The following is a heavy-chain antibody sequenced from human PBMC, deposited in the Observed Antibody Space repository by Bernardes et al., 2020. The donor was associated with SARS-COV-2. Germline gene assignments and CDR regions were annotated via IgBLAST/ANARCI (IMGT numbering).Heavy chain of an antibody. D-gene: IGHD3-22*01. J-gene: IGHJ4*02. CDR1: GYTFTSYD. V-gene: IGHV1-18*01. CDR2: IIAYNGNT. Sequence: ASEKVSCKASGYTFTSYDISWVRQDPGQGLEWMGWIIAYNGNTNYAPKLQGRVTMTTDTSTSTAYMELRSLRSDDTAVYYCARPYYDRSATGFDYWGQGTLVTVSS. CDR3: ARPYYDRSATGFDY.